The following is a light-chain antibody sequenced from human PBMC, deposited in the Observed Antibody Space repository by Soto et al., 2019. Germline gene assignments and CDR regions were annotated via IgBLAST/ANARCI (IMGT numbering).Light chain of an antibody. V-gene: IGKV3-15*01. Sequence: EIVLTQSPATLSVSPGERVTLSCRASQSVDINLAWYQQKPGQAPRLLIYGASTWATDMPGRFSGRGAGTEFTLTISSLQSEDFAVYYCQQYRSWPRTFGQGTKVEIK. CDR3: QQYRSWPRT. J-gene: IGKJ1*01. CDR2: GAS. CDR1: QSVDIN.